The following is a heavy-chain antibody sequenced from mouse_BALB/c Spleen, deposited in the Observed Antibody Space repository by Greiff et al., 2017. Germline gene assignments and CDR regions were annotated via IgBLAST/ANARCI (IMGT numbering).Heavy chain of an antibody. CDR2: ISSGGGST. CDR3: ARRGLYYGGGFAY. Sequence: EVKLMESGGGLVKPGGSLKLSCAASGFAFSSYDMSWVRQTPEKRLEWVAYISSGGGSTYYPDTVKGRFTISRDNAKNTLYLQMSSLKSEDTAMYYCARRGLYYGGGFAYWGQGTLVTVSA. CDR1: GFAFSSYD. D-gene: IGHD2-1*01. V-gene: IGHV5-12-1*01. J-gene: IGHJ3*01.